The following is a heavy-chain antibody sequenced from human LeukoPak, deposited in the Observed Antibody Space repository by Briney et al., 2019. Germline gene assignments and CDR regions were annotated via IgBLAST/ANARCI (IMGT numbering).Heavy chain of an antibody. Sequence: SETLSLTCTVSGGSISSYYWSWIRQPPGKGLEWIGYIYYSGSTNYNPPLKSRVTISVDTSKNQFSLKLSSVTAADTAVYYCARPNSSGYQVWFDPWGQGTLDTVSS. CDR1: GGSISSYY. J-gene: IGHJ5*02. V-gene: IGHV4-59*08. D-gene: IGHD3-22*01. CDR3: ARPNSSGYQVWFDP. CDR2: IYYSGST.